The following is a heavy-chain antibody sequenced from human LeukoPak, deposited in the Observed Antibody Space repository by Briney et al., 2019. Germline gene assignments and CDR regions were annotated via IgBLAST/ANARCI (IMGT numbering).Heavy chain of an antibody. CDR3: ARGGRPYYYDSSGYQKVEYFQH. D-gene: IGHD3-22*01. Sequence: ASVKVSCKASGYTFTSYGISWVRQAPGQGLEWMGWISAYNGNTNYAQKLQGRVTMSTDTSTSTAYMELRSLRSDDTAVYYCARGGRPYYYDSSGYQKVEYFQHWGQGTLVTVSS. V-gene: IGHV1-18*01. CDR2: ISAYNGNT. CDR1: GYTFTSYG. J-gene: IGHJ1*01.